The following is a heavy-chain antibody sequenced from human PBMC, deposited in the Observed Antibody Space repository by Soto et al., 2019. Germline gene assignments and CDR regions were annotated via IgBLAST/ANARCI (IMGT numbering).Heavy chain of an antibody. CDR2: ISGGGRPI. CDR1: GFTFSTFS. V-gene: IGHV3-48*02. Sequence: VQLVESGGGSVQPGGYLRLSCAASGFTFSTFSMNWVRQAPGRGLEWISYISGGGRPISYADSVKGRFTISRDKAKNSLYLQMDSLTDVDTAVYYCARDLGWAFDSWGQGTLVTVSS. J-gene: IGHJ4*02. D-gene: IGHD6-19*01. CDR3: ARDLGWAFDS.